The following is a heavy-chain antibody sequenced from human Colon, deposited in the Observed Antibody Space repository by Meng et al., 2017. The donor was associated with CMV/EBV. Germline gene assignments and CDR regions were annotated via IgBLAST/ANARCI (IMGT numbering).Heavy chain of an antibody. CDR2: LNHSGIT. D-gene: IGHD1-26*01. CDR3: AIITTGSYYPYYSGLGV. CDR1: GESPSPHY. J-gene: IGHJ6*02. Sequence: ESLKISCAVYGESPSPHYWSWVRQPPGKGLEWLGELNHSGITNYNPSLESRVVISVDTTKNQFSLKLTSVTAADTGLYYCAIITTGSYYPYYSGLGVWGQGTAVTVSS. V-gene: IGHV4-34*01.